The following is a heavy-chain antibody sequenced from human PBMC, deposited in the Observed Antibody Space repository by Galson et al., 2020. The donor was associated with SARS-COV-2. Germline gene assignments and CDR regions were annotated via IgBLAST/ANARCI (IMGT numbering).Heavy chain of an antibody. CDR2: ISWNSGSI. CDR3: ARAGVDIVATADRCYYYYYMDV. V-gene: IGHV3-9*01. CDR1: GFTFDDYA. J-gene: IGHJ6*03. Sequence: SLKISCAASGFTFDDYAMHWVRQAPGKGLEWVSGISWNSGSIGYADSVKGRFTISRDNAENSLYLQMNSLRAGDTAVYYCARAGVDIVATADRCYYYYYMDVCGKGTTVTVSS. D-gene: IGHD5-12*01.